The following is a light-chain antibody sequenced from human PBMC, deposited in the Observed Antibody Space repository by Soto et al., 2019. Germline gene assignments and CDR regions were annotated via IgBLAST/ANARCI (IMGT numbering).Light chain of an antibody. CDR2: EVS. V-gene: IGLV2-23*02. CDR1: HSDVGSYNL. CDR3: CSYAGSTTQTYV. Sequence: QSALTQPASVSGSPGQSITISCTGTHSDVGSYNLVSWYQQHLGKAPKVIIYEVSERPSGVSDRFSGSKSGNTASLMISGLQAEDEADYYCCSYAGSTTQTYVFGSGTQLTVL. J-gene: IGLJ1*01.